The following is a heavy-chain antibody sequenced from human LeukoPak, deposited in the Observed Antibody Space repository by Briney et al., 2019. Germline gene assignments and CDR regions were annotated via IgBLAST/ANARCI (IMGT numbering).Heavy chain of an antibody. J-gene: IGHJ4*02. CDR1: GGSISSSSYY. CDR2: IYYSGST. CDR3: ARRGRGYQPSTKAFDY. V-gene: IGHV4-39*07. Sequence: SETLSLTCTVCGGSISSSSYYWGWIRQPPGKGLEWIGSIYYSGSTYYIPSLKSRVTISVDTSKNQFSLKLNSVTAADTAVYYCARRGRGYQPSTKAFDYWGQGTLVTVSS. D-gene: IGHD2-2*01.